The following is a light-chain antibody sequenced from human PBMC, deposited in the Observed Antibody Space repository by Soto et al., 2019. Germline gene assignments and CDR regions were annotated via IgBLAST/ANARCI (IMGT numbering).Light chain of an antibody. CDR1: QFVSSF. CDR3: QQYYISWS. V-gene: IGKV1-5*01. J-gene: IGKJ1*01. CDR2: DVS. Sequence: DIQMTQSPSTLSGSVGDRVTITCRASQFVSSFLGCYQQKPGKVPKLLIFDVSILASGVPSRFSGSGSGTEFTLTISSLQPEDFATYSCQQYYISWSFGQGTKVDIK.